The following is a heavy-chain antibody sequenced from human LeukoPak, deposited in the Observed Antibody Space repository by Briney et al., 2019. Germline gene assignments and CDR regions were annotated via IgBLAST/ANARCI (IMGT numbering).Heavy chain of an antibody. CDR2: IYYSGST. Sequence: SETLSLTCTVSGYSISSGYYWGWIRQPPGKGLEWIGYIYYSGSTNYNPSLKSRVTISVDTSKNQFSLKLSSVTAADTAVYYCARGCIAAACDYWGQGTLATVSS. V-gene: IGHV4-61*01. CDR3: ARGCIAAACDY. CDR1: GYSISSGYY. D-gene: IGHD6-13*01. J-gene: IGHJ4*02.